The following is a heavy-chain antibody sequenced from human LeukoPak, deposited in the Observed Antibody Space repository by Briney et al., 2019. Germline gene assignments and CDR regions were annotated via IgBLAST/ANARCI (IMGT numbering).Heavy chain of an antibody. CDR2: ISSSSSYI. D-gene: IGHD4-23*01. CDR3: ASNGGNSGYFDY. Sequence: SGGSLRLSRDASGFTFSNYWMPWVRQAPGNGLEWVSSISSSSSYIYYADSVKGRFTISRDNAKNSLYLQMNSLRAEDTAVYYCASNGGNSGYFDYWGQGTLVTVSS. CDR1: GFTFSNYW. J-gene: IGHJ4*02. V-gene: IGHV3-21*01.